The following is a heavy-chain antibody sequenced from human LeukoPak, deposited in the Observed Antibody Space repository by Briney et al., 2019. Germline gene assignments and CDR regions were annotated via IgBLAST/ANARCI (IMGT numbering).Heavy chain of an antibody. D-gene: IGHD2-2*01. CDR3: ARVVDCSSTSCYAGGETYYFDY. V-gene: IGHV4-39*07. Sequence: SETLSLTCTVSGGSISSSSYYWGWIRQPPGKGLEWIGSIYYSGSTYYNPSLKSRVTISVDTSKNQFSLKLSSVTAADTAVYYCARVVDCSSTSCYAGGETYYFDYWGQGTLVTVSS. CDR1: GGSISSSSYY. CDR2: IYYSGST. J-gene: IGHJ4*02.